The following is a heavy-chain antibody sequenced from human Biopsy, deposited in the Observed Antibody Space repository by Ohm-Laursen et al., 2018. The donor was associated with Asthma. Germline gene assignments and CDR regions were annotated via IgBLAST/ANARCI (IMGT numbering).Heavy chain of an antibody. J-gene: IGHJ4*02. D-gene: IGHD3-22*01. CDR3: ARGDSSNWSHYYFDY. CDR1: GFTFRHYA. Sequence: SLRLSCAASGFTFRHYALHWVRQAPGKGLEWVSVIYSGGTSHTADSVRGRFTISRDYSKNTLYLQMHSLRAEDTAVYYCARGDSSNWSHYYFDYWGQGTLVTVSS. CDR2: IYSGGTS. V-gene: IGHV3-53*01.